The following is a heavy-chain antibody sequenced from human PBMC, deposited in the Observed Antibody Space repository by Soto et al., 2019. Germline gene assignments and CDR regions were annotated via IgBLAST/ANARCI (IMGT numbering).Heavy chain of an antibody. J-gene: IGHJ4*02. V-gene: IGHV3-9*01. CDR1: GFTFDDYA. Sequence: GGPLRLSCAASGFTFDDYAMHWVRQAPGKGLEWVSGISWHSGSIGYADSVKGRFTISRDNAKNSLYLQMNSLRAEDTVLYYCAKDYYGSGTIGGQFDYWGPGTLVNVS. CDR3: AKDYYGSGTIGGQFDY. CDR2: ISWHSGSI. D-gene: IGHD3-10*01.